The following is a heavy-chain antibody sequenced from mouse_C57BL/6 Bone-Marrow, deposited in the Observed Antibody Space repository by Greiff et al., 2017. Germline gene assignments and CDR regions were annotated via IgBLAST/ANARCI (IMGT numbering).Heavy chain of an antibody. CDR3: ASWDSNLRVAWFAY. CDR2: LYPGSGST. V-gene: IGHV1-55*01. D-gene: IGHD2-5*01. J-gene: IGHJ3*01. CDR1: GYTFTSYW. Sequence: VQLQQPGAELVKPGASVKMSCKASGYTFTSYWITWVKPRPGPGLERIGDLYPGSGSTNYNEQFKSKATLTVDTSSSTAYMQLSSLTSEDSAVYYCASWDSNLRVAWFAYWGQGTLVTVSA.